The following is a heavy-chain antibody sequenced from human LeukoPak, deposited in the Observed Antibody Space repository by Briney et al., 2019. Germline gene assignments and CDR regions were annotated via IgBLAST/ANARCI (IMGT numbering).Heavy chain of an antibody. J-gene: IGHJ6*03. D-gene: IGHD2-2*01. CDR3: ATRDSSTSLVGYYYYMDV. CDR2: FDPEDGET. V-gene: IGHV1-24*01. Sequence: ASVKVSCKVSGYTLTELSMHWVRQAPGKGLEWMGGFDPEDGETIYAQKFQGRVTMTEDTSTDTAYMELSSLRSEDTAVYYCATRDSSTSLVGYYYYMDVWGKGTAVTISS. CDR1: GYTLTELS.